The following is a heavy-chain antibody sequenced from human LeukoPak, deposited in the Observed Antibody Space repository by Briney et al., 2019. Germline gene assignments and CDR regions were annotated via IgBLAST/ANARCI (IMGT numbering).Heavy chain of an antibody. J-gene: IGHJ4*02. CDR3: ARGEPNCSSTSCYLGYFDY. CDR2: INHSGST. Sequence: SETLSLTCAVYGGSFSGYYWSWIRQPPGKGLEWIGEINHSGSTNYNPSLKSRVTISVDTSKNQFSLKLSSVTAADTALYYCARGEPNCSSTSCYLGYFDYWGQGTLVTVSS. D-gene: IGHD2-2*01. V-gene: IGHV4-34*01. CDR1: GGSFSGYY.